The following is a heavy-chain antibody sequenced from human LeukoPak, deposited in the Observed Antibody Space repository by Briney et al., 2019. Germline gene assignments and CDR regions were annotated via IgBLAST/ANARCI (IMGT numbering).Heavy chain of an antibody. J-gene: IGHJ4*02. D-gene: IGHD6-13*01. Sequence: GSLRLSCAASGLTFSNYAMSWVRQAPGKGLEWVSAISGSGANTYYADSVKGRFTISRDNSKNTLYLQMNSLRAEDTAVYYCAKDSGVAAAAPRYFDYWGQGTLVTVSS. CDR3: AKDSGVAAAAPRYFDY. V-gene: IGHV3-23*01. CDR1: GLTFSNYA. CDR2: ISGSGANT.